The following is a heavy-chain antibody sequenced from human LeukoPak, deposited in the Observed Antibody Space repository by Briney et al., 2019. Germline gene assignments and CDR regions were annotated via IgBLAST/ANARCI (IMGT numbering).Heavy chain of an antibody. V-gene: IGHV1-18*01. D-gene: IGHD6-19*01. CDR1: GYTFTRYG. Sequence: GASVKVSCKASGYTFTRYGISWVRQAPGQGLECVGWISAYNGNTNYAQKLQGRVTMTTDTSTSTAYMELRSLRSADTAVYYCARGPVAGTGGAGFDYWGQGTLVTVSS. CDR3: ARGPVAGTGGAGFDY. CDR2: ISAYNGNT. J-gene: IGHJ4*02.